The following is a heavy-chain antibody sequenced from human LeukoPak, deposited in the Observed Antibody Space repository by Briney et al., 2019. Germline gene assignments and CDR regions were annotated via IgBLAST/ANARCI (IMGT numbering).Heavy chain of an antibody. D-gene: IGHD6-13*01. Sequence: ASVKVSCKASGYTFTIYDINWVRQATGQGLEWMGWMNPNSGNTGYAQKFQGRVTMTRNTSISTAYMELSSLRSEDTAVYYCARGRHQVYSSSWYNDYWGQGTLVTVSS. CDR2: MNPNSGNT. V-gene: IGHV1-8*01. J-gene: IGHJ4*02. CDR1: GYTFTIYD. CDR3: ARGRHQVYSSSWYNDY.